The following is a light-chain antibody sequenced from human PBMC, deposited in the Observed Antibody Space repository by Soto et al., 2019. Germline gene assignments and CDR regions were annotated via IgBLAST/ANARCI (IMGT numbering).Light chain of an antibody. CDR2: GAS. Sequence: IVLTQSPGTLSLSPGQRATLSCRASQTVSSNSLAWYHQKHGQAPRLIIYGASSRATGIPDRFSGSVSGTDGTITISRLETEDGAVYYCQLYGSSARTFGQGTKVDIK. CDR3: QLYGSSART. V-gene: IGKV3-20*01. CDR1: QTVSSNS. J-gene: IGKJ1*01.